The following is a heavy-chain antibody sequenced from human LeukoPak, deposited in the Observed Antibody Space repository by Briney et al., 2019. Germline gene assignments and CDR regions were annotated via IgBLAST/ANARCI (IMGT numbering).Heavy chain of an antibody. V-gene: IGHV1-2*02. J-gene: IGHJ4*02. CDR2: INPNSGDT. CDR1: GYTFTGYY. Sequence: ASVKVSCKASGYTFTGYYIHWVRQAPGQGLEWMGWINPNSGDTKYVQKFQGRVTMTRDTSISTAYMELSRLRSDDTAVYYCVRDRGYCSSTSCFLLDYWGQGTLVTVSS. CDR3: VRDRGYCSSTSCFLLDY. D-gene: IGHD2-2*01.